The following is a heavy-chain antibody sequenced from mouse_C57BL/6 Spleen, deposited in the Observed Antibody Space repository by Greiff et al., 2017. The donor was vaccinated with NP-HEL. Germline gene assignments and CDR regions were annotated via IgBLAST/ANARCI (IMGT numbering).Heavy chain of an antibody. CDR2: IYPGSGST. CDR1: GYTFTSYW. D-gene: IGHD1-1*01. V-gene: IGHV1-55*01. Sequence: QVQLQQPGAELVKPGASVKMSCKASGYTFTSYWITWVKQRPGQGLEWIGDIYPGSGSTNYNEKFKSKATLTVDTSSSTAYMQLSSLTSEDSAVYYCARSDTTVVGGYWYFDVWGTGTTVTVSS. CDR3: ARSDTTVVGGYWYFDV. J-gene: IGHJ1*03.